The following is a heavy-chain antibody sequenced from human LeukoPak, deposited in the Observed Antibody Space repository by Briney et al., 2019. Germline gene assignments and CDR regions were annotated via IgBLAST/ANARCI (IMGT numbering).Heavy chain of an antibody. CDR2: INPSGGRT. CDR3: ARDYYGGHNLYNFDF. CDR1: GYTFTGYY. D-gene: IGHD3-10*01. J-gene: IGHJ4*02. V-gene: IGHV1-46*01. Sequence: ASVKVSCKASGYTFTGYYIHWVRQAPGQGLEWMGMINPSGGRTTYAKKFQGRVTMTRDTSTNTVYTELSSLRSDDTAVYYCARDYYGGHNLYNFDFWGQGTRVIVSS.